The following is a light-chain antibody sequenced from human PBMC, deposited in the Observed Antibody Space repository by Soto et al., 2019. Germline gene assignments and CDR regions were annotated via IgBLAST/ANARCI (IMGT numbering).Light chain of an antibody. Sequence: QSVRRQPASVSGSPGHSIAISCTGTSSDVGGYNYVSWYQQHPGKAPKLMIYEVSNRPSGVSNRFSGSKSGNTASLTISGLQAEEEADYYCSSYTSSSTLVFGTGTRSPS. CDR2: EVS. J-gene: IGLJ1*01. V-gene: IGLV2-14*01. CDR3: SSYTSSSTLV. CDR1: SSDVGGYNY.